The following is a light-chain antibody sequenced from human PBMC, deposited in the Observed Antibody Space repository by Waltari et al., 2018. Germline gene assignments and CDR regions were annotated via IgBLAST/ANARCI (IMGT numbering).Light chain of an antibody. CDR3: LQDFKYPLT. J-gene: IGKJ4*01. V-gene: IGKV1-6*01. Sequence: AIKMTQSPSSLSASLGDRVPITCRASQDIRTDLAWYQQKSGSAPKRLIYGSSSLHTGGPARVSGSGSGTDFSLTISGLQPEDVATYYCLQDFKYPLTFGGGTKVEIK. CDR2: GSS. CDR1: QDIRTD.